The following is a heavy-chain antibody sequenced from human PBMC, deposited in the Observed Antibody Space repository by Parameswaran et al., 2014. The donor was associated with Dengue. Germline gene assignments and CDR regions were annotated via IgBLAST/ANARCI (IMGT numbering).Heavy chain of an antibody. Sequence: PGKGLEWIGYIYYSGSTYYNPSLKSRVTISLDTSKNQFSLKLSSVTAADTAVYYCAREVRRRDGRRGDYYYGMDVWGQGTTVTVSS. V-gene: IGHV4-31*02. J-gene: IGHJ6*02. CDR3: AREVRRRDGRRGDYYYGMDV. CDR2: IYYSGST. D-gene: IGHD5-24*01.